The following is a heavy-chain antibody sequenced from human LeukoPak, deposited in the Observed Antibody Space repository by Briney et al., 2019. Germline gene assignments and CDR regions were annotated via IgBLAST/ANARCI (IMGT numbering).Heavy chain of an antibody. CDR3: ARAVGSSAPLVDP. D-gene: IGHD6-19*01. V-gene: IGHV4-59*01. J-gene: IGHJ5*02. Sequence: SETLSLTCTVSGGHISSYYFHWIRQAPGKGLEWIGYIYQSEGTKYNPSLKSRVTISIDTSKNQFSLRLTSVTAADAALYYCARAVGSSAPLVDPWGQGTLVIVST. CDR1: GGHISSYY. CDR2: IYQSEGT.